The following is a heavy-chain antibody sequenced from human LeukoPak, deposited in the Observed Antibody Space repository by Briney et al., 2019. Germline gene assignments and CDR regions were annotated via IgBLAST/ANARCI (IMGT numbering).Heavy chain of an antibody. D-gene: IGHD2/OR15-2a*01. CDR2: AVQTNSGGIT. CDR1: GFIFKNAW. V-gene: IGHV3-15*04. CDR3: ATGFTSSAHDGY. Sequence: GGSLRLSCVGSGFIFKNAWMTWVRQAPGKGLEWVGRAVQTNSGGITEYAAPVKGRFTISRDDSTSTLYLQMSSLKAEDTGVYYCATGFTSSAHDGYWGQGTLVTVSA. J-gene: IGHJ4*02.